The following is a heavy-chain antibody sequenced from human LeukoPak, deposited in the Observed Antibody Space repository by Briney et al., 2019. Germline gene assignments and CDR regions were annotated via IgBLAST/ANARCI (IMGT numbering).Heavy chain of an antibody. Sequence: ASVKVSCKVSGYTLTELSMHWVRQAPGKGLEWMGGFDPEDGETIYAQKFQGRVTMTEDTSTDTAYMELSSLRSDDTAVYYCARVGGYCSGGSCYFSPPNGYYYYGMDVWGQGTTVTVSS. V-gene: IGHV1-24*01. CDR2: FDPEDGET. CDR3: ARVGGYCSGGSCYFSPPNGYYYYGMDV. D-gene: IGHD2-15*01. CDR1: GYTLTELS. J-gene: IGHJ6*02.